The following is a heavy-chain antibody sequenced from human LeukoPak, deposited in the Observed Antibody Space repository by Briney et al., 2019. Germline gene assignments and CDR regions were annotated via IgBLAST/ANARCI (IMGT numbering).Heavy chain of an antibody. V-gene: IGHV3-30-3*01. Sequence: PGGSLRLSCAASGFTFSSYAMHWVRQAPGKGLEWVAVISSDGSNKYYADSVKGRFTISRDNSKNTLYLQMNSLRAEDTAVYYCARAVRWLGPNWFDPWGQGTLVTVSS. CDR2: ISSDGSNK. J-gene: IGHJ5*02. CDR1: GFTFSSYA. D-gene: IGHD6-19*01. CDR3: ARAVRWLGPNWFDP.